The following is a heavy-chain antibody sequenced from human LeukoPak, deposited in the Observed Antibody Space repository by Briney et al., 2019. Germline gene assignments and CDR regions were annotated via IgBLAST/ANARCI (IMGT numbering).Heavy chain of an antibody. V-gene: IGHV1-18*01. CDR3: ARDLPRAAAGIGYYFDY. CDR1: GYTFTSYG. D-gene: IGHD6-13*01. Sequence: ASVKVSCKASGYTFTSYGISWVRQAPGQGLEWMGWISAYNGNTNYAQKLQGRVTMTTDTSTSTAYMELRSLRSDDTAVYYCARDLPRAAAGIGYYFDYWGQGTLVTVSS. J-gene: IGHJ4*02. CDR2: ISAYNGNT.